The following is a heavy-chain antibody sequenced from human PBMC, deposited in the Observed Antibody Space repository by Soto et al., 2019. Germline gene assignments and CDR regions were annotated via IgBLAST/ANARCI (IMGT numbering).Heavy chain of an antibody. D-gene: IGHD2-2*01. CDR3: VRGTRGFDF. Sequence: GGSLRLSCAVSGFIFSDHYMDWVRQAPGKGLEWIARSRNKANSYTTVYAASVQDRFTISRDISKNSLYLQMNSLKTEDTALYYCVRGTRGFDFWGQGTLVTVSS. CDR1: GFIFSDHY. CDR2: SRNKANSYTT. J-gene: IGHJ4*02. V-gene: IGHV3-72*01.